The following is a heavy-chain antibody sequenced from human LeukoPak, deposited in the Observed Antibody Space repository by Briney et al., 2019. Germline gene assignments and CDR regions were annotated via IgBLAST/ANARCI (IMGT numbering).Heavy chain of an antibody. V-gene: IGHV4-39*01. CDR1: GGSISSSSYY. CDR3: ARHSPTKTDSSGLNWFDP. J-gene: IGHJ5*02. Sequence: SETLSLTCTVSGGSISSSSYYWGWIRQPPGKGLGWIGSIYYSGSTYYNPSLKSRVTISVDTSKNQFSLKLSSVTAADTAVYYCARHSPTKTDSSGLNWFDPWGQGTLVTVSS. CDR2: IYYSGST. D-gene: IGHD3-22*01.